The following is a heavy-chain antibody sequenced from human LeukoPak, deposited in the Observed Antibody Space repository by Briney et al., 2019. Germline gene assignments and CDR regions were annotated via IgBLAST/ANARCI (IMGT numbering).Heavy chain of an antibody. V-gene: IGHV3-23*01. CDR3: AKTESSPTGALFDY. CDR2: ISGSGGST. D-gene: IGHD6-6*01. J-gene: IGHJ4*02. CDR1: GFTFSSYA. Sequence: GGSLRLSCAASGFTFSSYAMSWVRPAPGKGLEWVSAISGSGGSTYYAASVKGRFTISRDNSKNTLYLQMTSLRAEDTAVYYCAKTESSPTGALFDYWGQGTLVTVSS.